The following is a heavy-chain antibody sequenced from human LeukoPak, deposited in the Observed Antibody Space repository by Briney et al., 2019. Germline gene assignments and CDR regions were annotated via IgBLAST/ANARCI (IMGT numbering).Heavy chain of an antibody. CDR3: ARENVNRGSSWGYDYFGMDV. CDR2: MNPYSGIT. Sequence: ASVKVSCKASGYTFTSNYDINWVRQAPGQGLEWMGWMNPYSGITGYPQKFQGRVTMTRDTSISTAYMELSSLTSEDTAVYFCARENVNRGSSWGYDYFGMDVWGQGTAVTVSS. D-gene: IGHD6-13*01. V-gene: IGHV1-8*01. CDR1: GYTFTSNYD. J-gene: IGHJ6*02.